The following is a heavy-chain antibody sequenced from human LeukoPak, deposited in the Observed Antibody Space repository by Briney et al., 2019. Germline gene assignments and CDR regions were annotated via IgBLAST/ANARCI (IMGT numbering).Heavy chain of an antibody. J-gene: IGHJ6*02. V-gene: IGHV4-59*01. CDR3: ARTSRHFYGSGSNLTPWPADMDV. CDR2: IYYSGTT. D-gene: IGHD3-10*01. CDR1: DGSFSPYY. Sequence: PSETLSLSCTVSDGSFSPYYWSWIRQPPGKGLEWIGYIYYSGTTKYNPSLKSRVTISADTSKNQFSLKLSSVTAADTAVYYCARTSRHFYGSGSNLTPWPADMDVWGQGTTVTVSS.